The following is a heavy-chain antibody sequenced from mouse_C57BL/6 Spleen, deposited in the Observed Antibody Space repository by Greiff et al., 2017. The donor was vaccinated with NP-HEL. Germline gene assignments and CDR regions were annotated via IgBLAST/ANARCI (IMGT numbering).Heavy chain of an antibody. Sequence: EVMLVESGGGLVKPGGSLKLSCAASGFTFSDYGMHWVRQAPEKGLEWVAYISSGSSTIYYADTVKGRFTISRDNAKNTLFLQMTSLRSEDTAMYYCARSNWDGWFAYWGQGTLVTVSA. V-gene: IGHV5-17*01. CDR2: ISSGSSTI. CDR3: ARSNWDGWFAY. J-gene: IGHJ3*01. CDR1: GFTFSDYG. D-gene: IGHD4-1*01.